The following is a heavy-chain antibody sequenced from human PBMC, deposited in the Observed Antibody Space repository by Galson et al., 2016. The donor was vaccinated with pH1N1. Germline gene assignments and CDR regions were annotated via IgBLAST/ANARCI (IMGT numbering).Heavy chain of an antibody. Sequence: SLRLSCAASGFTLSTYWMTWVRQAPGKGLEWVANIKQDGSVKYYVDSVKGRFTISRDNAKNSLYLQMNSLRAEDTAVYYCARAVGNFDSHWGQGTLVTVSS. V-gene: IGHV3-7*01. J-gene: IGHJ4*02. CDR2: IKQDGSVK. CDR1: GFTLSTYW. D-gene: IGHD3-9*01. CDR3: ARAVGNFDSH.